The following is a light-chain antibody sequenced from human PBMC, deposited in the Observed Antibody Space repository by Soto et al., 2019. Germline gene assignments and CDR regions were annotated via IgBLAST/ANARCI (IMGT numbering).Light chain of an antibody. CDR1: QSVSSSY. CDR3: QLYGGSPPWT. Sequence: EIVMTQSPATLSLSPGARATLACRASQSVSSSYLAWYQQKPGQAPRLLIFGTSSRATGVPDRFSGSGSGTDFTLTISTLEPEDLAVYYCQLYGGSPPWTFGRGTKVDIK. V-gene: IGKV3-20*01. J-gene: IGKJ1*01. CDR2: GTS.